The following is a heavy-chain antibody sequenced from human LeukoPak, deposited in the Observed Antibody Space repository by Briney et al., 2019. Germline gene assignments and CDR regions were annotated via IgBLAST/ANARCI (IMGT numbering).Heavy chain of an antibody. V-gene: IGHV3-21*01. D-gene: IGHD5-18*01. CDR3: ARANTAMVSEYSDY. CDR2: ISSSSSYI. J-gene: IGHJ4*02. CDR1: GFTVSSNY. Sequence: GGSLRLSCAASGFTVSSNYMSWVRQAPGKGLEWVSSISSSSSYIYYADSVKGRFTIPRDNAKNSLYLQMNSLRAEDTAVYYCARANTAMVSEYSDYWGQGTLVTVSS.